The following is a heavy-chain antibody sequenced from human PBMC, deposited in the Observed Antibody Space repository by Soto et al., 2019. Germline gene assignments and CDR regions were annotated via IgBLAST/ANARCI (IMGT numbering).Heavy chain of an antibody. V-gene: IGHV4-31*03. CDR1: GGSISSGGYY. Sequence: QVQLQESGPGLVKPSETLSLTCTVFGGSISSGGYYWTWIRQHPGKGLEWIGYTHYSGSTYYNPSLKSRLSISVDTSKNQVSLKLSSVTAADTAGYYCARGGVTDFDYGGQGTLVTVSS. CDR2: THYSGST. J-gene: IGHJ4*02. D-gene: IGHD4-4*01. CDR3: ARGGVTDFDY.